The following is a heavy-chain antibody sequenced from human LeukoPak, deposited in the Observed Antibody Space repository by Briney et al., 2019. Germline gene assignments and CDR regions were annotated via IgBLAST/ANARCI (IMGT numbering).Heavy chain of an antibody. J-gene: IGHJ4*02. CDR2: TYYRSRWGN. D-gene: IGHD3-10*01. Sequence: SQTLSLTCAISGDSVSNNIATWNWVRQSPSRGLEWLGRTYYRSRWGNDYAISVKSRITINPDTSRNQFTLQLNSVTPEDTAVYYCVRASDDYYWALDFWGQGTPVTVSS. V-gene: IGHV6-1*01. CDR3: VRASDDYYWALDF. CDR1: GDSVSNNIAT.